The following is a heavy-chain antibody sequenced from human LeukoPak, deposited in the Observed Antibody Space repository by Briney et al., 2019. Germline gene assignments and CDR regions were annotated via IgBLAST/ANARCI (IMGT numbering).Heavy chain of an antibody. CDR3: ATYSSSWSFLDAFDI. D-gene: IGHD6-13*01. CDR1: GFTFSSYS. CDR2: ISSSSSYI. Sequence: PGGSLRLSCAASGFTFSSYSMNWVRQAPGKGLEWVSSISSSSSYIYYADSVKGRFTISRDNAKNSLYLQMNSLRAEDTAVYYCATYSSSWSFLDAFDIWGQGTMVTVSS. J-gene: IGHJ3*02. V-gene: IGHV3-21*01.